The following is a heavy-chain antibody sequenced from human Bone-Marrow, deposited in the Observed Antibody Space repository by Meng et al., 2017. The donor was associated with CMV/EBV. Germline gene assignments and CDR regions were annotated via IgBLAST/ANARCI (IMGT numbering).Heavy chain of an antibody. Sequence: VSGATMGGTDHYWAWSRHHPERGLEWIGYIHYTGSTLYNPSLRSRLTISIDTSKSQFTLNVTSVTAADTAVYYCVRELMAPAAIDFWGQGTLVTVSS. CDR1: GATMGGTDHY. J-gene: IGHJ4*02. CDR2: IHYTGST. CDR3: VRELMAPAAIDF. V-gene: IGHV4-31*02. D-gene: IGHD6-13*01.